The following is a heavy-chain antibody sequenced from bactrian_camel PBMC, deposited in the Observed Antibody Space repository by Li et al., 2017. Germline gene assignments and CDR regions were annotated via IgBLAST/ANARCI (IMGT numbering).Heavy chain of an antibody. CDR1: GFLFSKFG. D-gene: IGHD8*01. J-gene: IGHJ4*01. CDR2: INTPTGMT. Sequence: VQLVESGGGLVRPGDSLTLSCAASGFLFSKFGMSWFRQAPGKEREWVGGINTPTGMTYYVDSFEGRFTISRDNAKNAICLRMDGLKPEDTALYYCATVGASNCLEDSWDRVTPIDRSQGTQVTVS. V-gene: IGHV3S40*01.